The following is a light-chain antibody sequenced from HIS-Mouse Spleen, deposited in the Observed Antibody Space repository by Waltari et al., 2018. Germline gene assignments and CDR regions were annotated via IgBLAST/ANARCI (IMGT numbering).Light chain of an antibody. J-gene: IGLJ2*01. Sequence: SYELTQPLSVSVALGQTARITCGGNNIGSKNVHWYKQKPGQAPVLVIYRDSNRPSRIPERFSGSNSGNTATLTISRAQAGDEADYYCQVWDSSTAVFGGGTKLTVL. V-gene: IGLV3-9*01. CDR3: QVWDSSTAV. CDR1: NIGSKN. CDR2: RDS.